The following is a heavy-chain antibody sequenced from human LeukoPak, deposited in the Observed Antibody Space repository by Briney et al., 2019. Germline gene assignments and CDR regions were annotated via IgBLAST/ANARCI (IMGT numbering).Heavy chain of an antibody. CDR3: ARGDYGYFYGMYV. Sequence: GRSLRLSCAASGFTFSNYGMHWVRQAPGKGLEWVAVIWYDGSKNYYADSVKGRFTISRDNSKNTLYLKMNSLRVEDTAVYYCARGDYGYFYGMYVWGQGTTVTVSS. CDR1: GFTFSNYG. J-gene: IGHJ6*02. CDR2: IWYDGSKN. V-gene: IGHV3-33*01.